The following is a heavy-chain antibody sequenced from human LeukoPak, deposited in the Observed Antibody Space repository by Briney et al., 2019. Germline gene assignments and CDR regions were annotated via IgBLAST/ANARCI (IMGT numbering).Heavy chain of an antibody. CDR2: ISSSSSYI. CDR1: GFTFSSYS. D-gene: IGHD1-26*01. Sequence: GGSLRLSCAASGFTFSSYSMNWVRQAPGKVLEWVSSISSSSSYIYYADSVKGRFTISRDNAKNSLYLQMNSLRAEDTAVYYCARGVQWKLPEDYWGQGTLVTVSS. V-gene: IGHV3-21*01. CDR3: ARGVQWKLPEDY. J-gene: IGHJ4*02.